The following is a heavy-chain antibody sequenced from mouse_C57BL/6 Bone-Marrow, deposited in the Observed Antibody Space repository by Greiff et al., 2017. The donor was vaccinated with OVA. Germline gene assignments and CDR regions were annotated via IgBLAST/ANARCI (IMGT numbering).Heavy chain of an antibody. D-gene: IGHD3-1*01. CDR2: IHPNSGST. Sequence: QVQLQQPGAELVKPGASVKLSCKASGYNFNSSWMHWVKQRPGQGLEWIGMIHPNSGSTNYTEKFQSKATLTVDKSSSTAYMQLSSLTSEDSAVYNCARAGYSDLDYWGQGTTLTVSS. J-gene: IGHJ2*01. V-gene: IGHV1-64*01. CDR1: GYNFNSSW. CDR3: ARAGYSDLDY.